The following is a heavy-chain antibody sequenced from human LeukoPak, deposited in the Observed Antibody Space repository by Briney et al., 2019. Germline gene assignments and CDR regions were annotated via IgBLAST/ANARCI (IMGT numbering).Heavy chain of an antibody. CDR2: IWYDGSNK. V-gene: IGHV3-33*01. D-gene: IGHD6-19*01. J-gene: IGHJ4*02. Sequence: PGRSLRLSCAASGFTFSSYGMHWVRQAPGKGLEWVAVIWYDGSNKYYADSVKGRFTISRDNSKNTLYLQMNSLRAEDTAVYYCARNRMYSGGWYDYWGQGTLVTVSS. CDR1: GFTFSSYG. CDR3: ARNRMYSGGWYDY.